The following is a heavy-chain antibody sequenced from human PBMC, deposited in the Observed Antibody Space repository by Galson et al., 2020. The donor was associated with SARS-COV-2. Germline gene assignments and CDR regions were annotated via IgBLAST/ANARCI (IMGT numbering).Heavy chain of an antibody. D-gene: IGHD3-22*01. Sequence: GESLKLSCAASGFTFSNYAMNWVRQAPGKGLEWVSTITAGGGNTYYAGSVKGRFTISRDNSKNTLYLQMSSLRAEDTAVYYCAKEAIVVLITSDFIDSWGQGTLVTVSS. J-gene: IGHJ4*02. CDR2: ITAGGGNT. CDR1: GFTFSNYA. CDR3: AKEAIVVLITSDFIDS. V-gene: IGHV3-23*01.